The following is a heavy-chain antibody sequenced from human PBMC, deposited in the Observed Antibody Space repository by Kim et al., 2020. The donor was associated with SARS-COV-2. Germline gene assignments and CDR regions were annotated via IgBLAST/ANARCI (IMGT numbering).Heavy chain of an antibody. J-gene: IGHJ4*02. Sequence: GGSLRLSCAASGFTVSSNYMSWVRQAPGKGLEWVSAIYSGGSTYYADSVKGRFTISRDNSKNTLYLQMNSLRAEDTAVYYCASLSSSWFGDYWGQGTLVTVSS. V-gene: IGHV3-66*01. CDR3: ASLSSSWFGDY. CDR1: GFTVSSNY. CDR2: IYSGGST. D-gene: IGHD6-13*01.